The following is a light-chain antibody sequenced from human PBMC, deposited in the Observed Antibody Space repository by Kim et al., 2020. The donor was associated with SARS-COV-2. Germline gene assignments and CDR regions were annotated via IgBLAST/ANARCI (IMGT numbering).Light chain of an antibody. CDR2: QDS. CDR1: KLGNKY. V-gene: IGLV3-1*01. J-gene: IGLJ2*01. CDR3: QAWDSSVV. Sequence: SVSPGQTASITCSGDKLGNKYACWYQQKPGQSPVLVIYQDSKRPSGIPGRFSGSNSGNTATLTISGTQAMDEADYYCQAWDSSVVFGGGTQLTVL.